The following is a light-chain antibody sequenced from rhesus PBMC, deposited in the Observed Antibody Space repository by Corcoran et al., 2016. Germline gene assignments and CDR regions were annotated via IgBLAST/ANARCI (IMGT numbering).Light chain of an antibody. CDR3: QKSSNLSRT. CDR2: GAY. V-gene: IGKV3-24*04. Sequence: ETVVTPSPATLALSPGERATLSCRASQSVGSYLAWYQQNPGQAPWLLISGAYSRDTGIPDRFRGRGSGTDFTLTISSLEPEDVGVYDCQKSSNLSRTFGQGTKVEIK. J-gene: IGKJ1*01. CDR1: QSVGSY.